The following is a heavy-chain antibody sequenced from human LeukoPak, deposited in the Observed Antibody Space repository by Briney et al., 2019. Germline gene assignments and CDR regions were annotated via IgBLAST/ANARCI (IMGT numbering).Heavy chain of an antibody. CDR3: ARDLGSVTGTTNWFDP. CDR2: IYTSGRT. V-gene: IGHV4-4*07. CDR1: GGSISSYY. D-gene: IGHD1-7*01. Sequence: SETLSLTCTVPGGSISSYYWSWIRQPAGKGLEWIGRIYTSGRTIYIPSLKSRVTMSIDTSKNQFSLKLNSVTAADTAVYYCARDLGSVTGTTNWFDPWGQGTLVTVSS. J-gene: IGHJ5*02.